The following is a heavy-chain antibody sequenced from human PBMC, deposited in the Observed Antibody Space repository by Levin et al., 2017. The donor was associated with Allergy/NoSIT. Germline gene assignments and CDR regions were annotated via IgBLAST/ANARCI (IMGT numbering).Heavy chain of an antibody. CDR2: ISYDGSNK. V-gene: IGHV3-30*18. CDR3: AKLALGIVVVPAGHYGMDV. D-gene: IGHD2-2*01. J-gene: IGHJ6*02. CDR1: GFTFSSYG. Sequence: GGSLRLSCAASGFTFSSYGMHWVRQAPGKGLEWVAVISYDGSNKYYADSVKGRFTISRDNSKNTLYLQMNSLRAEDTAVYYCAKLALGIVVVPAGHYGMDVWGQGTTVTVPS.